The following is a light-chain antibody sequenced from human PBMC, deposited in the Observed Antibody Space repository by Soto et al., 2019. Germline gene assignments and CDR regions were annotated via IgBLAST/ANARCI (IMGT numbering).Light chain of an antibody. CDR1: QSIRND. J-gene: IGKJ1*01. CDR2: DAS. Sequence: DIVMTQSPSTLSVSPGERATLSCRASQSIRNDLAWYQQKPGQAPRLLIYDASTRATGIPARFSGSGSGTECTLTISSLQADEFAIYYCHQYNNWTPWTFGQGTKVEI. V-gene: IGKV3D-15*01. CDR3: HQYNNWTPWT.